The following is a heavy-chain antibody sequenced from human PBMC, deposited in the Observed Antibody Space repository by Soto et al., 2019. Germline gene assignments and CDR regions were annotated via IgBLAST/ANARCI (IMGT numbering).Heavy chain of an antibody. CDR2: IKGEADGGTT. D-gene: IGHD3-22*01. Sequence: PGGPLRLSCAASGFTFSNARMSWVRQAPGKGLEWVGRIKGEADGGTTDYAAPVKGRITISRDHSMDTLYLQMNSLKTEDTAVCYCTTGLSNGYYNFDYWGQGTPVTVPQ. CDR1: GFTFSNAR. J-gene: IGHJ4*02. CDR3: TTGLSNGYYNFDY. V-gene: IGHV3-15*01.